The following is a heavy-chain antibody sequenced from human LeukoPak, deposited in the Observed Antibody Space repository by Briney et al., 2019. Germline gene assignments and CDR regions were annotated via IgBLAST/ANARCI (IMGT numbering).Heavy chain of an antibody. CDR2: ISAYNGNT. CDR1: GYTFTSYG. V-gene: IGHV1-18*01. D-gene: IGHD1-26*01. Sequence: GASVKVSCKASGYTFTSYGISWVRQAPGQGLEWMGWISAYNGNTNYAQKFQGRVTITADESTSTAYMELSSLRSEDTAVYYCARSRSGSYYVRDYYYGMDVWGQGTTVTVSS. J-gene: IGHJ6*02. CDR3: ARSRSGSYYVRDYYYGMDV.